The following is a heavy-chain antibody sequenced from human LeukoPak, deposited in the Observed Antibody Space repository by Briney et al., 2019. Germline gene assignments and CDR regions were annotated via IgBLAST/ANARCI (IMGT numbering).Heavy chain of an antibody. CDR1: GGSIGSHY. Sequence: SDTLSLTCTVSGGSIGSHYWSWIRQPPGKGLEWIGYIYYSGSTYYNPSLKSRVTISVDTSKNQFSLKLSSVTAADTAVYYCARVLYYDFWSGYYHFDYWGQGTLVTVSS. J-gene: IGHJ4*02. CDR3: ARVLYYDFWSGYYHFDY. CDR2: IYYSGST. D-gene: IGHD3-3*01. V-gene: IGHV4-30-4*02.